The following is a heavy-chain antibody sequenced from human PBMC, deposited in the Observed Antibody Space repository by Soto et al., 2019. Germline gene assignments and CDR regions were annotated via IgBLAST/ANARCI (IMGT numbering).Heavy chain of an antibody. CDR2: IWYDGSNK. J-gene: IGHJ6*02. D-gene: IGHD4-17*01. Sequence: PGGSLRLSCAASGFTFSSYGMHWVRQAPGKGHEWVAVIWYDGSNKYYADSVKGRFTISRDNSKNTLYLQMNSLRAEDTAVYYCARDAYGGNSEMIYYGMDVWGQGTTVTVSS. CDR1: GFTFSSYG. CDR3: ARDAYGGNSEMIYYGMDV. V-gene: IGHV3-33*01.